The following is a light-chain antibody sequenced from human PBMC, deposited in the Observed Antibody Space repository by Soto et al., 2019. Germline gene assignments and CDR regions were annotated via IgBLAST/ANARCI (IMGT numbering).Light chain of an antibody. Sequence: QTVLPQRPASSGCPGKSVTISCTGTSSDVGKYDYVSWFQHHPGKAPKLIIYEVSKRPSGVPDRFSVSKSGSTASLTVSGLQTEDEADYYCNSYVARSHVFGTGTMVTGL. J-gene: IGLJ1*01. CDR3: NSYVARSHV. V-gene: IGLV2-8*01. CDR2: EVS. CDR1: SSDVGKYDY.